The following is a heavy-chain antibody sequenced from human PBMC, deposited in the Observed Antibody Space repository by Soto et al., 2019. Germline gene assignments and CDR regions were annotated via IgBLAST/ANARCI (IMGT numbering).Heavy chain of an antibody. V-gene: IGHV3-23*01. Sequence: DVQLLESGGGLVRPGGSLRLSCAASGFTFSSYAMPWVRQAPGKGLEWVSSITGSGAYRYHTDSVQGRFTISRDNSKDTLYLQMNSLTAEDTAIYYCARHPIGYIGNLDCLGQGTLVTVSS. CDR3: ARHPIGYIGNLDC. CDR2: ITGSGAYR. CDR1: GFTFSSYA. D-gene: IGHD5-12*01. J-gene: IGHJ4*02.